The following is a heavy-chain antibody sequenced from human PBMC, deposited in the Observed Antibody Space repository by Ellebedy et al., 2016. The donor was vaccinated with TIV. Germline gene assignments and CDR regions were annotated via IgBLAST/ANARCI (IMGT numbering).Heavy chain of an antibody. CDR1: GYTFTGYY. D-gene: IGHD2-2*01. J-gene: IGHJ2*01. V-gene: IGHV1-2*02. Sequence: ASVKVSXXASGYTFTGYYMHWVRQAPGQGLEWMGWINPNSGGTNYAQKFQGRVTMTRDTSISTAYMELSRLRSDDTAVYYCARDLGGYCSSTSCHHWYFDLWGRGTLVTVSS. CDR3: ARDLGGYCSSTSCHHWYFDL. CDR2: INPNSGGT.